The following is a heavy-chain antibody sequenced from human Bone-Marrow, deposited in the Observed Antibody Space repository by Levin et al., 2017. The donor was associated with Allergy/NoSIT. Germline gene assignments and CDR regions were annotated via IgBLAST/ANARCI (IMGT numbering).Heavy chain of an antibody. J-gene: IGHJ6*02. D-gene: IGHD6-13*01. Sequence: PGGSLRLSCAVSGFTFDDYVLHWVRQAPGKGLEWVAGITWNSKKKVYADSVKGRFTISRDNAKNSLYLEMTSLRVEDTALYYCAKDISSGYSGSWNDGFQFGLEVWGQGTTVTVSS. CDR2: ITWNSKKK. CDR1: GFTFDDYV. V-gene: IGHV3-9*01. CDR3: AKDISSGYSGSWNDGFQFGLEV.